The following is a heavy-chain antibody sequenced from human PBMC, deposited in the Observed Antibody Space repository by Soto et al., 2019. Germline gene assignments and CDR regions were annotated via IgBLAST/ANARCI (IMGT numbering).Heavy chain of an antibody. V-gene: IGHV5-51*01. CDR3: ARYSQTYDYVWGSYRFDAFDI. Sequence: GESLKISCKGSGYSFTSYWIGWVRQMPGKGLEWMGIIYPGDSDTRYSPSFQGQVTISADKSISTAYLQWSSLKASDTAMYYCARYSQTYDYVWGSYRFDAFDIWGQGTMVTVSS. J-gene: IGHJ3*02. CDR2: IYPGDSDT. CDR1: GYSFTSYW. D-gene: IGHD3-16*02.